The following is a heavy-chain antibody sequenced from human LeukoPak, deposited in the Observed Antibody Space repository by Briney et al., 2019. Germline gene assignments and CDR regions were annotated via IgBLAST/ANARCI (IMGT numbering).Heavy chain of an antibody. Sequence: ASVKVSCKASGGTFSNYANSWVRQAPGQGLEWMGGIIPIFGTANYAQKFQGRVTIIADESMNTAYMELSSLRSEDTAVYYCARGDYWGQGTLVTVSS. CDR2: IIPIFGTA. J-gene: IGHJ4*02. CDR1: GGTFSNYA. CDR3: ARGDY. V-gene: IGHV1-69*01.